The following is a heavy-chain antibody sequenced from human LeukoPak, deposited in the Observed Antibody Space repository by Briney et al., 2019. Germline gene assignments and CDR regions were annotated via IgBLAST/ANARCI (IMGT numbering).Heavy chain of an antibody. D-gene: IGHD3-10*01. CDR3: TRFVDPFSG. V-gene: IGHV3-73*01. CDR2: IRSKANSYAT. CDR1: GFTFSGSA. Sequence: GGSLKLSCAASGFTFSGSAMHWVRQASGKGLEWVGRIRSKANSYATAYAASVKGRFTISRDDSKNTAYLQMNSLKTEDTAVYYCTRFVDPFSGWGQGTLVTVSS. J-gene: IGHJ4*02.